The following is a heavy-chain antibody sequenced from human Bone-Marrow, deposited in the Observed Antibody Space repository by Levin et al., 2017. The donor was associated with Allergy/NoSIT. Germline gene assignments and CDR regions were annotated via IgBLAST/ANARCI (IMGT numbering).Heavy chain of an antibody. CDR1: GYNFTNYW. J-gene: IGHJ4*02. V-gene: IGHV5-51*01. CDR3: ARTLQRWLRPDY. CDR2: IYPGDSDT. Sequence: GESLKISCKVSGYNFTNYWIGWVRQMSGKGLEWMGIIYPGDSDTRYSPTFQGQVTISADKSISTAYLLWSSLKAGDTAIYYCARTLQRWLRPDYWGQGTLVTVS. D-gene: IGHD6-19*01.